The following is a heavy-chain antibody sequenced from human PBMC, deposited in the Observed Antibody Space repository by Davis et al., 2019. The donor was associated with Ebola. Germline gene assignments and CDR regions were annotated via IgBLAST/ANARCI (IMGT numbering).Heavy chain of an antibody. D-gene: IGHD4-17*01. CDR1: GFTFSSYW. CDR2: IKQDGSEK. J-gene: IGHJ4*02. V-gene: IGHV3-7*03. CDR3: TSETNGEDDY. Sequence: GGSLRLSCAASGFTFSSYWMSWVRQAPGKGLEWVANIKQDGSEKYYVDSVKGRFTISRDNAKNSLYLQMTSLRAEDTAVYYCTSETNGEDDYWGQGTLVTVSS.